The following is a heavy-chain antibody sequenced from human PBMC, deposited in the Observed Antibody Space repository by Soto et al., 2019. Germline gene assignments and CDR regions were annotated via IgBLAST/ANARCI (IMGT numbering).Heavy chain of an antibody. CDR3: ARLAYSSDWYGGGFDF. CDR2: IYPGASDS. D-gene: IGHD6-19*01. Sequence: GESLKISCPGSGYSFSDYWIAWVRQLPGEGPEWMAIIYPGASDSRFSPSFRDRVTISADKSINTAYLQYSGLEASDTAIYYCARLAYSSDWYGGGFDFWGQGTLVTVSS. V-gene: IGHV5-51*01. CDR1: GYSFSDYW. J-gene: IGHJ4*02.